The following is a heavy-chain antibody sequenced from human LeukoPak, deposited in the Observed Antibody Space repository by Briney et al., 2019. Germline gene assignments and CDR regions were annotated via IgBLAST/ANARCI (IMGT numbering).Heavy chain of an antibody. V-gene: IGHV5-51*01. CDR3: ARIAGGYSGYDSGGFDY. CDR1: GYSFTNYW. J-gene: IGHJ4*02. D-gene: IGHD5-12*01. CDR2: IYPGASDS. Sequence: GESLKISSKGSGYSFTNYWIGWVRQMPGKGLVWMGMIYPGASDSRYSPSFQGQVTISADKSITTAYLQWSSLKASDTAMYYCARIAGGYSGYDSGGFDYWGQGILVTVSS.